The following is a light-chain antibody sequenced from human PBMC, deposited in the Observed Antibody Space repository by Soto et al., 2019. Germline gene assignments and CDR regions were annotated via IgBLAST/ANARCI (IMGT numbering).Light chain of an antibody. Sequence: QSVLTQPPSVSGAPGQRVTIFCTGSSSNIGAGYDVHWYQQLPGTAPKLLIFRNNNRPSGVPDRFYGSKSGTSASLAITGLQAEDEADYYCQSYDSNLSGYVFGTGTKVTVL. J-gene: IGLJ1*01. CDR1: SSNIGAGYD. CDR3: QSYDSNLSGYV. CDR2: RNN. V-gene: IGLV1-40*01.